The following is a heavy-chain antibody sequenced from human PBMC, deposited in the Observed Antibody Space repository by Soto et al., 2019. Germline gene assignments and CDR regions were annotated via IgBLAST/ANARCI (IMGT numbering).Heavy chain of an antibody. Sequence: SETLSPTCEVSGYSISSGHYWAWIRRPPGKGLEWIGSIYHTGTTYYNPSLDTRVTLSVDTSKNQFSLRLRSVSAADPAVYYWTRLSISGYYYWFDAWGQGNLVTVSS. CDR1: GYSISSGHY. D-gene: IGHD3-22*01. CDR3: TRLSISGYYYWFDA. CDR2: IYHTGTT. J-gene: IGHJ5*01. V-gene: IGHV4-38-2*01.